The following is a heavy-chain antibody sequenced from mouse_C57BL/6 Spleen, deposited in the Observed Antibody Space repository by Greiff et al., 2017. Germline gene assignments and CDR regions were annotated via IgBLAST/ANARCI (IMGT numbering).Heavy chain of an antibody. CDR1: GYTFTSYW. CDR2: IDPSDSYT. Sequence: VQLQQPGAELVRPGTSVKLSCKASGYTFTSYWMHWVKQRPGQGLEWIGVIDPSDSYTNYNQKFKGKATLTVDTSSSTAYMQLSSLTSEDSAVYYCARRDDYDGYYYAMDYWGQGTSVTVSS. J-gene: IGHJ4*01. V-gene: IGHV1-59*01. CDR3: ARRDDYDGYYYAMDY. D-gene: IGHD2-4*01.